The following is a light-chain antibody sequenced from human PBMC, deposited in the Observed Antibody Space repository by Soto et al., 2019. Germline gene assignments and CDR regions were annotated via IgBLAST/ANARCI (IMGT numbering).Light chain of an antibody. J-gene: IGKJ1*01. Sequence: DIQLTQSPSTLSASVGDRVTITCRASQSISRWLARYQQKPGKAPKLLIYTASTLKSGVPSRFSGSGSGTEFTLTISSLQPDDFATYYCQHYNSYSEAFGQGTKVDIK. CDR3: QHYNSYSEA. CDR1: QSISRW. V-gene: IGKV1-5*03. CDR2: TAS.